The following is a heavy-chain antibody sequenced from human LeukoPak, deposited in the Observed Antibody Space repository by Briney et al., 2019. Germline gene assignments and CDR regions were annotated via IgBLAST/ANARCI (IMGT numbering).Heavy chain of an antibody. D-gene: IGHD3-10*01. CDR3: ARAFITMVRGVILFYFDY. J-gene: IGHJ4*02. CDR2: ISTYTGNT. Sequence: GASVKVSCKASGYTFTSFGIRWVRQAPGRGLAWMGWISTYTGNTNYSQNLQDRVTMTTDTSTSTAYMELRSLKSDDTAVYYCARAFITMVRGVILFYFDYWGLGTLVTVSS. CDR1: GYTFTSFG. V-gene: IGHV1-18*01.